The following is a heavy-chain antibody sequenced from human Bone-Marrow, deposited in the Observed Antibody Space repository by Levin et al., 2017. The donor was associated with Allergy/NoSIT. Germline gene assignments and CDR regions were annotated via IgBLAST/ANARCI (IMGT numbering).Heavy chain of an antibody. CDR2: ISPATSSI. Sequence: GGSLRLSCAASGFTLSDYYMSWVRQAPGKGLEWVSYISPATSSIVYADSVKGRFTISRDTAKSSLFLQISSLRDEDTAVYYCATYFRDYHYFGSWGQGTLVTVSS. D-gene: IGHD4-17*01. CDR3: ATYFRDYHYFGS. V-gene: IGHV3-11*01. CDR1: GFTLSDYY. J-gene: IGHJ4*02.